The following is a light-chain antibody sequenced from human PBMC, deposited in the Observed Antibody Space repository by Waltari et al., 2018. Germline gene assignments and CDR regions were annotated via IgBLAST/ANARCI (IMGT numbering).Light chain of an antibody. CDR3: QQYNNWPTG. V-gene: IGKV3-15*01. CDR1: QSVSSN. Sequence: EIVMTQSPATLSVSPGERATLSCRASQSVSSNLAWYQQKPGQAPRLLIYGASTRATGIPARFSGSGSGTEFTLTISSMQSEDFAVYYCQQYNNWPTGFGQETKLEIK. J-gene: IGKJ2*01. CDR2: GAS.